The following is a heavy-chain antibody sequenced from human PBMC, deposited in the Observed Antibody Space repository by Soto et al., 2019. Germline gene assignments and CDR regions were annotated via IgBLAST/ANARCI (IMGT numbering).Heavy chain of an antibody. CDR3: ARTYDGSGPNSGGYGFDI. CDR1: GGSVSSYY. CDR2: IYYSGT. Sequence: PSETLSLTSSVSGGSVSSYYGGGVRQPPWKGLECIAYIYYSGTSYNPSLKSRVSISLDTPKNQFSLKLSSVTAADTAVYYCARTYDGSGPNSGGYGFDIWGQGTMVTVS. J-gene: IGHJ3*02. D-gene: IGHD3-22*01. V-gene: IGHV4-59*02.